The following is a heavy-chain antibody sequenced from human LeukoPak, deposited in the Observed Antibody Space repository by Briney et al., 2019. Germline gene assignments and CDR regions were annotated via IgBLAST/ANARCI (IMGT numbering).Heavy chain of an antibody. CDR1: GFTFSGYT. Sequence: GGSLRLSCAVSGFTFSGYTMHWVRQAPGKGLEWVAVISFDGSNKYYEDSVKGRFTISRDNSKNTLYLQMNSLRPDDTAIYYCARDTLWEWGQGTLVTVSS. J-gene: IGHJ4*02. V-gene: IGHV3-30-3*01. D-gene: IGHD1-26*01. CDR2: ISFDGSNK. CDR3: ARDTLWE.